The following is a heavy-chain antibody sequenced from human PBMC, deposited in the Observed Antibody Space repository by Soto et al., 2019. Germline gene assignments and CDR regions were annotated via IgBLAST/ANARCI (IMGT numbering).Heavy chain of an antibody. J-gene: IGHJ3*02. D-gene: IGHD3-3*01. V-gene: IGHV1-18*01. CDR2: ISAYNGNT. Sequence: GASVKVSCKASGYTFTSYGMSWVRQYHGQGLEWMGWISAYNGNTNYAQKLQGRVTMTTDTSTSTAYMELRSLRSDDTAVYYCARDPHRITIFGWDDAFDIWGQGTMVTVS. CDR1: GYTFTSYG. CDR3: ARDPHRITIFGWDDAFDI.